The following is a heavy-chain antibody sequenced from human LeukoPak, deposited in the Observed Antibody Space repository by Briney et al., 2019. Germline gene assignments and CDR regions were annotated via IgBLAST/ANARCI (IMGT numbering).Heavy chain of an antibody. CDR3: ARDPLEVAVAGTGINWYFDL. V-gene: IGHV3-30*04. Sequence: GGSLRLSCAASGFTFSSYAMHWVRQAPGKGLEWVAVISYDGSNKYYADSVKGRFTISRDNSKNTLYLQMNSLRAEDTAVYYCARDPLEVAVAGTGINWYFDLWGRGTLVTVSS. CDR1: GFTFSSYA. D-gene: IGHD6-19*01. CDR2: ISYDGSNK. J-gene: IGHJ2*01.